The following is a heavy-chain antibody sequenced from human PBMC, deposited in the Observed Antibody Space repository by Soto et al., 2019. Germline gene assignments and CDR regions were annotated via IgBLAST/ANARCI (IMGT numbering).Heavy chain of an antibody. CDR2: IYCSGST. CDR1: GGSISSGDDY. Sequence: TLSLPCTVSGGSISSGDDYWSWIRQPPGKGLEWIGYIYCSGSTYYNPSLKSRVTISVDTSKNQFSLKLSSVTAADTAVYYCARDEGSNLAFEYWGPGPRVTV. J-gene: IGHJ4*02. V-gene: IGHV4-30-4*01. D-gene: IGHD1-26*01. CDR3: ARDEGSNLAFEY.